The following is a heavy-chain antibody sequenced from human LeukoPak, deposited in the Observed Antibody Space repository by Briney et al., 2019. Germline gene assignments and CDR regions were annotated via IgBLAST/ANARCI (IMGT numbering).Heavy chain of an antibody. Sequence: SETLSLTCAVYGGSFSGYFWSWIRQPPGKGLEWIGDINHNGGTNYNPSLKSRVTISVDTSKNQFSLKLSSVTAADTAVYYCARGHYYDSSSNPPYYYYYMDVWGKGTTVTVSS. CDR2: INHNGGT. V-gene: IGHV4-34*01. J-gene: IGHJ6*03. D-gene: IGHD3-22*01. CDR1: GGSFSGYF. CDR3: ARGHYYDSSSNPPYYYYYMDV.